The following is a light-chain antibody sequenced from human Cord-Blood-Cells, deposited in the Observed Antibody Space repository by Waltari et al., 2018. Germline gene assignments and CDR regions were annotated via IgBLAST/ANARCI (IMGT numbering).Light chain of an antibody. Sequence: DIVMTKSPLSLPVTPGEPASISCRSSQSLLHSNGYNYLDWYLQKPGQSPQLLIYLGSNRASGVPDRFSGSGSGTDFTLKISRVEAEDVGVYYCMQALQTPYTFGLGTKLEIK. V-gene: IGKV2-28*01. CDR2: LGS. J-gene: IGKJ2*01. CDR3: MQALQTPYT. CDR1: QSLLHSNGYNY.